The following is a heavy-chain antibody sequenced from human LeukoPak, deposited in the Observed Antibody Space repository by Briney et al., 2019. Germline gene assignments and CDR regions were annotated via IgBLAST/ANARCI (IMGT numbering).Heavy chain of an antibody. CDR1: GGTFSSYA. CDR2: IIPIFGTA. CDR3: ARDSHYYDSSGYWLEH. J-gene: IGHJ1*01. D-gene: IGHD3-22*01. V-gene: IGHV1-69*05. Sequence: SVKVSCKASGGTFSSYAISWVRQAPGQGLEWMGRIIPIFGTANYAQKFQGRVTITTDESTSTAYMELSSLRSEDTAVYYGARDSHYYDSSGYWLEHWGQGTLVTASS.